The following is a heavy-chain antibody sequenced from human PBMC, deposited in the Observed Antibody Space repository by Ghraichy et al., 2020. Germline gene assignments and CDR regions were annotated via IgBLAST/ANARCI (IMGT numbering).Heavy chain of an antibody. V-gene: IGHV3-23*01. D-gene: IGHD3-3*01. Sequence: GGSLRLSCAASGFTFSSYVMSWVRQAPGKGLEWVSGISVSGGSTYYADSVKGRFTISRDNTKNTLYLQMNSLRAEDTAVYYCVKPDRITIFGVAKDFNYWGQVTLVTVSS. CDR3: VKPDRITIFGVAKDFNY. J-gene: IGHJ4*02. CDR1: GFTFSSYV. CDR2: ISVSGGST.